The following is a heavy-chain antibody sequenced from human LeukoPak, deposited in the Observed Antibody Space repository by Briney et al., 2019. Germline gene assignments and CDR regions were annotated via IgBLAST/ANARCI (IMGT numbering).Heavy chain of an antibody. CDR3: ATDPRTGTTFDY. CDR2: FDPEAGET. CDR1: GYTLTELS. V-gene: IGHV1-24*01. D-gene: IGHD1-7*01. Sequence: GASVEVSCKVSGYTLTELSMHWVRQAPGKGLEWMGGFDPEAGETIYAQKFQGRVTMTEDTSTDTAYMELSSLRSEDTAVYYCATDPRTGTTFDYWGQGTLVTVSS. J-gene: IGHJ4*02.